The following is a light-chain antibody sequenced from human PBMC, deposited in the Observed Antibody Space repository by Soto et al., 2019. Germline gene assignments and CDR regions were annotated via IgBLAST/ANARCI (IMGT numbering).Light chain of an antibody. CDR3: SSYTSSTPYV. Sequence: HSALTQPASVSGSPGQSITISCTGTSSDVGGYNYVSWYQQHPGKAPKLMVYEVSNRPSGVSNRFSGSKSGNTASLTISGLQAEDEADYYCSSYTSSTPYVFGTGTKSPS. CDR2: EVS. J-gene: IGLJ1*01. V-gene: IGLV2-14*01. CDR1: SSDVGGYNY.